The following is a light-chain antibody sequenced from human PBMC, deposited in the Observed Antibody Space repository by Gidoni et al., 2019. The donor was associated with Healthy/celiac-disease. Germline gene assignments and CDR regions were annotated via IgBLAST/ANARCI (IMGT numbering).Light chain of an antibody. CDR3: MQALQTPLS. V-gene: IGKV2-28*01. CDR1: QSLLHSNGYNS. J-gene: IGKJ2*03. Sequence: DIVMTQSPLSLPVTPGEPASISCRSSQSLLHSNGYNSLDWYLQKPGQSPQLLISLGSNRASGVPDRFRGSGSVTYFTLKISRVEAEDVGVYYCMQALQTPLSFGQGTKLEIK. CDR2: LGS.